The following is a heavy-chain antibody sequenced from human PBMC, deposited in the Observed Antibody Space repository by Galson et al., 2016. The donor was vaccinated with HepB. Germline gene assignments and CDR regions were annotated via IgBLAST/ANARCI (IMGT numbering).Heavy chain of an antibody. J-gene: IGHJ4*02. V-gene: IGHV3-33*01. CDR3: AREDPRIAAAILDS. CDR2: IWYDGSNK. D-gene: IGHD6-25*01. CDR1: GFTFSRSG. Sequence: SLRLSCAASGFTFSRSGMHWVRQAPGKGLEWVPLIWYDGSNKYYADSVKGRFTISRDNSRNTLFLQMNRLRAEDTGLYYCAREDPRIAAAILDSWGQGTLVTVSS.